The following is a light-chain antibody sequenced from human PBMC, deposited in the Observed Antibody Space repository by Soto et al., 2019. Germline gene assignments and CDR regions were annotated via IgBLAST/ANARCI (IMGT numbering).Light chain of an antibody. J-gene: IGKJ1*01. V-gene: IGKV3-11*01. Sequence: IVLTQSPATLSLSPGERATISCRSSQSVSSYLAWYQHKPGQAPSLLIYDASTRATVIPARLSGSGSGTDFTRTIRSLEPEDFAVYYSQQRSNWPSTFGQGTKGEI. CDR3: QQRSNWPST. CDR1: QSVSSY. CDR2: DAS.